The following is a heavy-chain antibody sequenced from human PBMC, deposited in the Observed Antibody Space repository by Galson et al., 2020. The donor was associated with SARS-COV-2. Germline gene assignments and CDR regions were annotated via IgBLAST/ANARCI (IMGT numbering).Heavy chain of an antibody. CDR3: AREGLWFGELLYSAFDI. D-gene: IGHD3-10*01. J-gene: IGHJ3*02. CDR2: ISYDGSNK. V-gene: IGHV3-30*04. CDR1: GFTFSSYA. Sequence: GGSLRLSCAASGFTFSSYAMHWVRQAPGKGLEWVAVISYDGSNKYYADSVMGRFTISRDNSKNTLYLQMNSLRAEDTAVYYCAREGLWFGELLYSAFDIWGQGTMVTVSS.